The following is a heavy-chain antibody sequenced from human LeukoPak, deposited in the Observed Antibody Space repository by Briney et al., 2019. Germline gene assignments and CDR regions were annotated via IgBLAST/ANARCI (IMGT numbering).Heavy chain of an antibody. CDR2: INPNSGGT. J-gene: IGHJ3*02. CDR1: GYTFTGYY. D-gene: IGHD3-9*01. CDR3: ARGLGAHVLRYFDWLEYHDAFDI. V-gene: IGHV1-2*04. Sequence: ASVKVSCKASGYTFTGYYMHWVRQAPGQGLEWMGWINPNSGGTNYAQKFQGWVTMTRDTSISTAYMELSRLRSDDTAVYYCARGLGAHVLRYFDWLEYHDAFDIWGQGTMVTVSS.